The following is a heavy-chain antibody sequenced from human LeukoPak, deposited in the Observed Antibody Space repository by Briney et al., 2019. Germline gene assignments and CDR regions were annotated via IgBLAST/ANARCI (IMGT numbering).Heavy chain of an antibody. J-gene: IGHJ4*02. CDR3: ARDAPSYGYGDY. CDR2: INPSGGST. D-gene: IGHD5-18*01. V-gene: IGHV1-46*01. CDR1: GYTFTSYY. Sequence: ASVKVSCKASGYTFTSYYMHWVRQAPGQGLEWMGIINPSGGSTSYAQKFQGRVTMTRDTSISTAYMELSRLRSDDTAVYYCARDAPSYGYGDYWGQGTLVTVSS.